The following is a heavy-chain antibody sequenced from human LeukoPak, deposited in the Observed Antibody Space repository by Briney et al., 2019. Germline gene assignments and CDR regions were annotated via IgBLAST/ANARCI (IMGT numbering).Heavy chain of an antibody. V-gene: IGHV3-21*01. J-gene: IGHJ6*04. D-gene: IGHD6-13*01. Sequence: GGSLRLSCVVSAFTLSNYAMNCVRQAPGKGLEWGSCLSGDTNYIYYADSVKGRFTISRNDIKNALLMQVHILMADVTAVYYCARGRGLPAGDYSSFFGMDVWGTGTTVAVSS. CDR2: LSGDTNYI. CDR3: ARGRGLPAGDYSSFFGMDV. CDR1: AFTLSNYA.